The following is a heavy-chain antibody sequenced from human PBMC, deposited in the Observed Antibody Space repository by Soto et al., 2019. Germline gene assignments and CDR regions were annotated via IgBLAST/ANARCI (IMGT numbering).Heavy chain of an antibody. CDR2: ISGSGGST. Sequence: TGGSLRLSCAASGFTFSSYAMSWVRQAPGKGLEWVSAISGSGGSTYYADSVKGRFTISRDNSKNTLYLQMNSLRAEDTAVYYCATYSSDYYGMDVWGQGTTVTVSS. D-gene: IGHD2-21*01. CDR3: ATYSSDYYGMDV. J-gene: IGHJ6*02. V-gene: IGHV3-23*01. CDR1: GFTFSSYA.